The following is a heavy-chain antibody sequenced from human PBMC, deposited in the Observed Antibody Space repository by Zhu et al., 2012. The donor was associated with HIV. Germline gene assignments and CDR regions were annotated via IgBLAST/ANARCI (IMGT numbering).Heavy chain of an antibody. D-gene: IGHD2-15*01. J-gene: IGHJ5*02. V-gene: IGHV4-34*01. CDR3: ARGGRYGVSRWFDP. CDR1: GGSFSGYY. CDR2: INHSGST. Sequence: QVQLQQWGAGLLKPSETLSLTCAVYGGSFSGYYWSWIRQPPGKGLEWIGEINHSGSTNYNPSLKGRVTISVDTSKNQFSLKLSSVTAADTAVYYCARGGRYGVSRWFDPWGQGTLVTVSS.